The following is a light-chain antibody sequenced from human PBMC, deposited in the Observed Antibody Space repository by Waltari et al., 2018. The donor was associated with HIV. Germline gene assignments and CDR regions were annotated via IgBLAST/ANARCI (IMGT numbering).Light chain of an antibody. CDR1: SPNIGAGYD. Sequence: QSVLTQPPSVSGAPGQRVSISCPGSSPNIGAGYDVHWYQQLPGTAPKLLIYRNNNRPSGVPDRFSGSKSGTSASLAITGLQPEDEADYYCQSYDNSLSGLVFGGGTKLTVL. CDR2: RNN. V-gene: IGLV1-40*01. CDR3: QSYDNSLSGLV. J-gene: IGLJ3*02.